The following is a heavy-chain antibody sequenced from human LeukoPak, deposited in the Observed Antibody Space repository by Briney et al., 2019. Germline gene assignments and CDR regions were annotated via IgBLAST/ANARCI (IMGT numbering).Heavy chain of an antibody. CDR2: IYHSGST. J-gene: IGHJ3*02. V-gene: IGHV4-30-2*01. D-gene: IGHD3-10*01. CDR1: GGSISSGGYY. CDR3: ARHGPVLLWFGEFYAFDI. Sequence: SQTLSLTCTVSGGSISSGGYYWSWIRQPPGKGLEWIGYIYHSGSTNYNPSLKSRVTISVDTSKNQFSLKLSSVTAADTAVYYCARHGPVLLWFGEFYAFDIWGQGTMVTVSS.